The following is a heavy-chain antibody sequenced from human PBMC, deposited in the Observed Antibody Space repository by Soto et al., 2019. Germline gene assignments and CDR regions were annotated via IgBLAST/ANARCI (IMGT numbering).Heavy chain of an antibody. CDR3: ARSDIGGDGALDV. J-gene: IGHJ3*01. CDR1: GYTFTNYY. V-gene: IGHV1-46*03. Sequence: QVQLMQSGAEVKQPGASVKVSCKASGYTFTNYYMHWVRQVPGQGLEWMGIINPSGGGPAHAQNFRDRLTTTIDTSTTTIYMELNSLRSEDTAVYFCARSDIGGDGALDVWGKGTMVTVSS. CDR2: INPSGGGP. D-gene: IGHD1-26*01.